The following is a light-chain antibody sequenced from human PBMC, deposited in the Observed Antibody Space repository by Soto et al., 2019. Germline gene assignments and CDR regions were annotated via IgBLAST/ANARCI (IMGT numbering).Light chain of an antibody. CDR3: QVWDSGPDHVV. V-gene: IGLV3-21*02. CDR1: NIGSKS. Sequence: SYELTQPPSMSVAPGQTATITCGGNNIGSKSVQWYQQKSGQAPVLVGYDDSDRPSGIPERFSGSNSGNTATLTISRVEAEDEADYSCQVWDSGPDHVVFGGGTKLTVL. J-gene: IGLJ2*01. CDR2: DDS.